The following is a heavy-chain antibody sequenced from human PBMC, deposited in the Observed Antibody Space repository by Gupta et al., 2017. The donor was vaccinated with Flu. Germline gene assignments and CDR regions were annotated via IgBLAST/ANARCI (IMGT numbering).Heavy chain of an antibody. V-gene: IGHV3-23*01. D-gene: IGHD3-10*01. CDR3: AKASITMVRGVTNLDY. Sequence: EVQLLESGGGLVQPGGSLRLSCAASGFTFSSYAMSWVRQAPGKGLEWVSAISGSGGSTYYADSVKGRFTISRDNSKNTLYLQMNSLRAEDTAVYYCAKASITMVRGVTNLDYWGQGTLVTVSS. CDR2: ISGSGGST. CDR1: GFTFSSYA. J-gene: IGHJ4*02.